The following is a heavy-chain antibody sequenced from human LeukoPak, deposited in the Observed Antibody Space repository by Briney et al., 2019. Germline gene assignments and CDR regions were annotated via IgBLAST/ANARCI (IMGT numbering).Heavy chain of an antibody. J-gene: IGHJ4*02. Sequence: GGSLRLSCAASGFTFDDYAMHWVRQAPGKGLEWVSGISWNSGSIGYADSVKGRFTISRDNAKNSLYLQMNSLRAEDTAVYYCAKIVRGVIIILRPYYFDYWGQGTLVTVSS. D-gene: IGHD3-10*01. CDR2: ISWNSGSI. CDR3: AKIVRGVIIILRPYYFDY. V-gene: IGHV3-9*01. CDR1: GFTFDDYA.